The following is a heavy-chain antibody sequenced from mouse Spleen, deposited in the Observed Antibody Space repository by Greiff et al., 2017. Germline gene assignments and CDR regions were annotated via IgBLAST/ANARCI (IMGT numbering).Heavy chain of an antibody. J-gene: IGHJ4*01. CDR1: GFSITSGYY. CDR2: ISYDGST. V-gene: IGHV3-6*01. Sequence: EVQLQESGPGLVKPSPSLSLTCSVTGFSITSGYYWNWIRQLPGNKLEWMGYISYDGSTNYNPSLKNRISITRDTSKNQFFLKLNSVTTEDTATYYCAMYGNYYYAMDYWGQGTSVTVSS. D-gene: IGHD2-10*02. CDR3: AMYGNYYYAMDY.